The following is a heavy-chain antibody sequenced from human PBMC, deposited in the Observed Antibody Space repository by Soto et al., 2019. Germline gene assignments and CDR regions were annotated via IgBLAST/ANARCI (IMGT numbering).Heavy chain of an antibody. Sequence: GESLKISCKASGYSFTTYWIAWVRQMPGKGLEWMGIIDPGDSDIRYSPSFQGQVTISADNSISTAYLQWSSLKASDTAMYYCARHEQFYYYYYGMDVWGQGTAVTVSS. CDR3: ARHEQFYYYYYGMDV. CDR2: IDPGDSDI. D-gene: IGHD4-4*01. V-gene: IGHV5-51*01. J-gene: IGHJ6*02. CDR1: GYSFTTYW.